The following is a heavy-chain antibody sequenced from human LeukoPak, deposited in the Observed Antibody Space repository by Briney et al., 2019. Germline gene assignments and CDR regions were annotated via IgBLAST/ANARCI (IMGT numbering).Heavy chain of an antibody. CDR1: GGSINSYY. D-gene: IGHD6-13*01. V-gene: IGHV4-59*01. CDR3: ARGLAAAGTSYFDY. Sequence: SETLSLTCTVSGGSINSYYWSWIRQPPGKGLEWIGYIYYSGSTNYSPSLKGRVTISVDTSKNQFSLKLSSVTAADTAVYYCARGLAAAGTSYFDYWGQGNRVPVSS. J-gene: IGHJ4*02. CDR2: IYYSGST.